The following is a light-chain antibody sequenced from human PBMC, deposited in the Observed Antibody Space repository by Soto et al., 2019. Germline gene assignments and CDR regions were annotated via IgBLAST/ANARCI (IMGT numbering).Light chain of an antibody. Sequence: DIHMTQSPSSLSASVGDRVTITCRASQSISNYLNWYQQKPGKAPNLLIYIASNLHSGVPSRFSGSGSGTDFTLTISSLQPQDFATYYCQQSYSTPYTFGQGTKLVIK. CDR2: IAS. CDR1: QSISNY. J-gene: IGKJ2*01. CDR3: QQSYSTPYT. V-gene: IGKV1-39*01.